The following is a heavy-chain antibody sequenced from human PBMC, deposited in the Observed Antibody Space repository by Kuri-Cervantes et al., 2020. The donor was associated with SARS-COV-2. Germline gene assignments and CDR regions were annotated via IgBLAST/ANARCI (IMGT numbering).Heavy chain of an antibody. V-gene: IGHV1-18*01. CDR2: ISAYNGNT. J-gene: IGHJ6*02. CDR1: GYTFTSYG. CDR3: AVLTGESGPYYCYYGMDV. Sequence: ASVKVSCKASGYTFTSYGISWVRQAPGQGLEWMGWISAYNGNTNYAQKLQGRVTMTTDTSTSTAYMELRSLRSDDTAVYYCAVLTGESGPYYCYYGMDVWGQGTTVTVSS. D-gene: IGHD7-27*01.